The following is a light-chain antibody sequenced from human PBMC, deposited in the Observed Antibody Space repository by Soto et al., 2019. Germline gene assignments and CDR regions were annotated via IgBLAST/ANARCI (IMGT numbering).Light chain of an antibody. CDR3: HSYTSRSTGV. V-gene: IGLV2-14*01. CDR2: EVS. Sequence: QSALTQPASVSGSPGQSITISCTGTSSDVGGYNYVSWYQQHPGKAPKLIIYEVSNRPSGVSNRFSGSKSGNTASLTISGLQGESEGDSYCHSYTSRSTGVFGTGTKLTVL. CDR1: SSDVGGYNY. J-gene: IGLJ1*01.